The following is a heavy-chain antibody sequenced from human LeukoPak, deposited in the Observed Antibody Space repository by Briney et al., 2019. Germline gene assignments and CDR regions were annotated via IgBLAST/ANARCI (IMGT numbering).Heavy chain of an antibody. CDR3: ARDYSTGQPWYFDL. D-gene: IGHD1-1*01. J-gene: IGHJ2*01. CDR2: IYYSGST. Sequence: SETLSLTCTVSGGSISSGSYYWSWIRQPAGKGLEWIGYIYYSGSTNYNPSLKSRVTISVDTSKNQFSLKLSSVTTADTAVYYCARDYSTGQPWYFDLWGRGTLVTVSS. CDR1: GGSISSGSYY. V-gene: IGHV4-61*10.